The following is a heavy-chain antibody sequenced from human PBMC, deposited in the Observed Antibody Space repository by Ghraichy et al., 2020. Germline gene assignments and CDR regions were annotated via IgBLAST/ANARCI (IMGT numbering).Heavy chain of an antibody. CDR2: ISSTSRNK. J-gene: IGHJ6*02. D-gene: IGHD4-17*01. V-gene: IGHV3-48*01. Sequence: GESLNISCVGSGFTFSAYDLNWVRQSPGKGLDWVSYISSTSRNKFYADSVEGRFTISRDNARNTPYLQLSSLRVEDMGVYFCARASSVQRFYYYDGMDVWGQGTTVTVSS. CDR1: GFTFSAYD. CDR3: ARASSVQRFYYYDGMDV.